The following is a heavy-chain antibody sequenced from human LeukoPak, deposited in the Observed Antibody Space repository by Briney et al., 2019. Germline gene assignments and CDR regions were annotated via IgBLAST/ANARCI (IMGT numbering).Heavy chain of an antibody. V-gene: IGHV3-30*04. CDR1: GFTFRSYA. Sequence: GGSLRLSCAASGFTFRSYAMHWVRQAPGKGLEWVAVISYDGSNKYYIDSVKGRFTISRDNSKNTLYLQMNSLRAEDTAMYYCARGSHRWATTNGNFDYWGQGTLVTVSS. CDR3: ARGSHRWATTNGNFDY. J-gene: IGHJ4*02. D-gene: IGHD1-1*01. CDR2: ISYDGSNK.